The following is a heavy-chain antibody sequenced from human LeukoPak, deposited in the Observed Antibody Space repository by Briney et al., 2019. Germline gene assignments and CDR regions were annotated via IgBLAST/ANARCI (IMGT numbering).Heavy chain of an antibody. J-gene: IGHJ5*02. CDR1: GGSISSSSYY. V-gene: IGHV4-39*01. CDR2: IYYSGST. Sequence: PSETLSLTCTVSGGSISSSSYYWGWIRQPPGKGLEWIGSIYYSGSTYYNPSLKSRVTISVDTSKNQFSLKLSSVTAADTAVYYCARRIAAARFDPWGQGTLVTVS. D-gene: IGHD6-13*01. CDR3: ARRIAAARFDP.